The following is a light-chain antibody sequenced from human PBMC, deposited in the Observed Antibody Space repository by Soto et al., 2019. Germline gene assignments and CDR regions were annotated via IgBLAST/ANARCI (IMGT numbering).Light chain of an antibody. V-gene: IGKV3-15*01. CDR2: GAS. CDR3: HQYNNWPPPMYT. Sequence: EIVMTQSPATLSVSPGERATLSCRASQSVSSNLAWYQQKPGQAPRLLIYGASTRATGIPARFSGSGSGTEFTLTISSLQSEDFAVYYCHQYNNWPPPMYTFGQGTKLEIK. J-gene: IGKJ2*01. CDR1: QSVSSN.